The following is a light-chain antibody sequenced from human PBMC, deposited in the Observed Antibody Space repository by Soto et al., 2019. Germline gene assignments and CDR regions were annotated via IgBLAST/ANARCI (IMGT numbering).Light chain of an antibody. V-gene: IGKV3-15*01. CDR2: GAS. Sequence: EIVMTQSPATLSVSPGERATLSCRASQSISSNLAWYQQKPGQAPRLLIYGASTRATGIPATFSGSGSGTEFTLTISGLQSEDFAVYYCQQSNNWPFTFGPGTKVDIK. J-gene: IGKJ3*01. CDR1: QSISSN. CDR3: QQSNNWPFT.